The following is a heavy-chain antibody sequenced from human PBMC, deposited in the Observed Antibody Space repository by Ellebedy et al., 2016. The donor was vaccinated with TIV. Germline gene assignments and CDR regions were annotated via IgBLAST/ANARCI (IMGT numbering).Heavy chain of an antibody. CDR3: ARRGPHYRNPHLWYFDF. Sequence: RVTISVDTSKNQFSLKLSSVTAADTAVYYCARRGPHYRNPHLWYFDFWGQGTLVTVSS. D-gene: IGHD1-14*01. J-gene: IGHJ4*02. V-gene: IGHV4-59*01.